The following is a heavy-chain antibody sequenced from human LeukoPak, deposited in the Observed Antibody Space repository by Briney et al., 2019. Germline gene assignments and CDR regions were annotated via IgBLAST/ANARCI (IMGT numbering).Heavy chain of an antibody. V-gene: IGHV4-39*01. CDR1: GGSISTTTYY. J-gene: IGHJ4*02. D-gene: IGHD4-17*01. CDR3: ARLLVGDYGDYAPN. Sequence: SETLSLTCTVSGGSISTTTYYWGWIRQPPGKGPEWIGSVYSSGRTYYHPSLKSRVTISVDTSKKQFSLKLSSVTAADTAVYYCARLLVGDYGDYAPNWGQGTLVTVSS. CDR2: VYSSGRT.